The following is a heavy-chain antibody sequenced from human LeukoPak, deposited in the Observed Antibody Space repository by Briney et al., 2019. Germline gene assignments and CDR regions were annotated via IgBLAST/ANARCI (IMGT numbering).Heavy chain of an antibody. CDR3: AKGLAKSYYGSGGVIHY. V-gene: IGHV3-30*02. D-gene: IGHD3-10*01. CDR2: IRYDGSNK. Sequence: GGSLRLSCAASRFTFSDYFMSWIRQAPGKGLEWVAFIRYDGSNKYYADSVKGRFTISRDNSKNTLYLQMNSLRAEDTAVYYCAKGLAKSYYGSGGVIHYWGQGTLVTVSS. J-gene: IGHJ4*02. CDR1: RFTFSDYF.